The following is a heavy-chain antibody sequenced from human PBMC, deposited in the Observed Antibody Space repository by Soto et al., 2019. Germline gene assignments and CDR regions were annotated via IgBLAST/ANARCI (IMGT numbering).Heavy chain of an antibody. Sequence: EVQLVESGGGLAQPGGSLRLSSAASGFTVNSNYMSWVRQAPGKGLEWVSVIYSDGSTYYADSVKGRFIISRDNSNNTLYFQMNSLRAEDTAVYYCATLTKYDILTGFYPCWGQGTLVTVSS. CDR2: IYSDGST. CDR1: GFTVNSNY. J-gene: IGHJ4*02. V-gene: IGHV3-66*01. CDR3: ATLTKYDILTGFYPC. D-gene: IGHD3-9*01.